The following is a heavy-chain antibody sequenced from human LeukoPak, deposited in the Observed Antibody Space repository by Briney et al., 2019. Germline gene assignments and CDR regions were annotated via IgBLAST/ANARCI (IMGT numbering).Heavy chain of an antibody. V-gene: IGHV1-69*06. Sequence: ASVKVSCKASGYTFTSYYMHWVRQAPGQGLEWMGGIIPIFGTANYAQKFQGRVTITADKSTSTAYMELSSPRSEDTAVYYCARDRSGVKGIWFDPWGQGTLVTVSS. CDR3: ARDRSGVKGIWFDP. CDR1: GYTFTSYY. CDR2: IIPIFGTA. J-gene: IGHJ5*02. D-gene: IGHD2-8*01.